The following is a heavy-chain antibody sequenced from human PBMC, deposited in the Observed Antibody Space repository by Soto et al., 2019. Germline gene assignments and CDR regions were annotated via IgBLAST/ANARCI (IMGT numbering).Heavy chain of an antibody. V-gene: IGHV3-30*18. CDR3: AKEDSSSWHYYYGMDV. CDR2: ISYDGSNE. Sequence: GGSLRLSCAVSGFTFSSYGMHWVRQAPGKGLEWVAHISYDGSNEHYVDSVKGRFTISRDSSKNMLYLQMNSLRAEDTAVYYCAKEDSSSWHYYYGMDVWGQGTTVTVSS. D-gene: IGHD6-13*01. J-gene: IGHJ6*02. CDR1: GFTFSSYG.